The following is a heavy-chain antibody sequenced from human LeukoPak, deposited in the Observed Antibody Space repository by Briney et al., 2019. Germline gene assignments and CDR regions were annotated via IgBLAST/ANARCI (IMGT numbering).Heavy chain of an antibody. CDR1: GFTFSTFW. J-gene: IGHJ4*02. V-gene: IGHV3-7*05. D-gene: IGHD6-19*01. Sequence: GGSLRLSCAASGFTFSTFWMTWVRQAPGKGLEWVAKINQDGSENYYVDSVKGRFTISRDNAKNSLYLQMNSLGVEDTAVYYCARDFNPAGYSSGWSTLVYWGQGTLVTVSS. CDR3: ARDFNPAGYSSGWSTLVY. CDR2: INQDGSEN.